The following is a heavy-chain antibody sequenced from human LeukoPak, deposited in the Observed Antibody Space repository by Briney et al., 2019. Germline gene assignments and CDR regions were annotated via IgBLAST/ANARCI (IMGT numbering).Heavy chain of an antibody. CDR1: GFTFDDYA. V-gene: IGHV3-43D*04. J-gene: IGHJ6*04. Sequence: GGSLRLSCAASGFTFDDYAMHWVRQAPGKGLEWVSLISWDGGSTYYADSVKGRFTISRDNSKNSLYLQMNSLRAEDTALYYCAKGASPKSRRYGMDVWGKGTTVTVSS. CDR2: ISWDGGST. CDR3: AKGASPKSRRYGMDV.